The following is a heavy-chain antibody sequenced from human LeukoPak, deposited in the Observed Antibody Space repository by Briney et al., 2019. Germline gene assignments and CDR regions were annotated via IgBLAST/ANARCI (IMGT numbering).Heavy chain of an antibody. V-gene: IGHV3-48*03. CDR1: GFTLSCYV. D-gene: IGHD3-10*01. J-gene: IGHJ6*03. Sequence: PGGSLRLSCSVSGFTLSCYVMKWARQAPGKGLEWVSYISSSGSTIYYADSVKGRFTISRDNAKNSLYLQMNSLRAEYTAVYYCTTEDTTICYYVWPYYYYYMDVWGKGTTVTVSS. CDR3: TTEDTTICYYVWPYYYYYMDV. CDR2: ISSSGSTI.